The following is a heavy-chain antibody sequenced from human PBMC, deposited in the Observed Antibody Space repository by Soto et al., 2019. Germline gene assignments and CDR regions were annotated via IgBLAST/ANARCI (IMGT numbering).Heavy chain of an antibody. CDR1: GYTLTAYY. CDR2: INPNNGDT. J-gene: IGHJ6*02. V-gene: IGHV1-2*02. CDR3: ARDGRGMDV. Sequence: ASVKVSCKSSGYTLTAYYFQWGRQAPGQGPEWMGWINPNNGDTNYAPKFQGRVAMTRDTSISTAYMEMSRLRSDDTAIYYCARDGRGMDVWGQGTSVTVSS. D-gene: IGHD5-12*01.